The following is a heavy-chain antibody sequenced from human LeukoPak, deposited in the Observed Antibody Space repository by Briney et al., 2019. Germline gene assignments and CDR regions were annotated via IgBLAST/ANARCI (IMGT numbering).Heavy chain of an antibody. CDR2: MNPNSGNT. J-gene: IGHJ6*03. D-gene: IGHD4-17*01. V-gene: IGHV1-8*03. CDR1: GYTFTSYD. CDR3: AREGGYGDFRVHYYYYYMDV. Sequence: ASVKVSCKASGYTFTSYDINWVRQATGQGLEWMGWMNPNSGNTGYAQKFQGRVTITRNTSISTAYMELSSLRSEDTAVYYCAREGGYGDFRVHYYYYYMDVWGQGTTVTISS.